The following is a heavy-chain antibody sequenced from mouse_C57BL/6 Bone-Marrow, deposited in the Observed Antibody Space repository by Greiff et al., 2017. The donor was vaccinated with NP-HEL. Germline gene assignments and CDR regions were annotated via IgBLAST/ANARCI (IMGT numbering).Heavy chain of an antibody. Sequence: EVQLQESGGGLVQPGGSMKLSCAASGFTFSDAWMDWVRQSPEKGLEWVAEIRNKANNHATYYAESVKGRFTISRDDSKSSVYLQMNSLRAEDTCIYYCTRRTTYGVDYWGQGTTLTVSS. CDR2: IRNKANNHAT. CDR1: GFTFSDAW. D-gene: IGHD5-5*01. J-gene: IGHJ2*01. CDR3: TRRTTYGVDY. V-gene: IGHV6-6*01.